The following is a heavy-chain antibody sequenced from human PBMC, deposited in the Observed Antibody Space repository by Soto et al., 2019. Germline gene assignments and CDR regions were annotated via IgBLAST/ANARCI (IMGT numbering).Heavy chain of an antibody. CDR3: AKATSDFWSASGY. Sequence: GGSLRRSCAASGFTFSSYAMSWVRQAPGKGPEWVSTLSVSGGGPYYAGSVKGRFTISRDNSKNTLYLQMNNLRAEDTAVYYCAKATSDFWSASGYWGQGALVTVSS. CDR1: GFTFSSYA. D-gene: IGHD3-3*01. J-gene: IGHJ4*02. V-gene: IGHV3-23*01. CDR2: LSVSGGGP.